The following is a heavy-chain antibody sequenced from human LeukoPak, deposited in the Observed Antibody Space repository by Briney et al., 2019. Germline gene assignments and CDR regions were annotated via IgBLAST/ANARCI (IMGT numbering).Heavy chain of an antibody. V-gene: IGHV1-18*01. CDR1: GYTFTSYG. Sequence: ASVKVSCTASGYTFTSYGISWVRQAPGQGLEWMGWISAYNGNTNYAQKLQGRVTMTTDTSTSTAYMELRSLRSDDTAVYYCAKSGYSYGYNWFDPWGQGTLVTVSS. CDR2: ISAYNGNT. D-gene: IGHD5-18*01. J-gene: IGHJ5*02. CDR3: AKSGYSYGYNWFDP.